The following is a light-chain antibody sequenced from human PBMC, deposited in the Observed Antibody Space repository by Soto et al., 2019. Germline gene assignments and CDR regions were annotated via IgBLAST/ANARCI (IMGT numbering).Light chain of an antibody. CDR3: QQYNSFWGT. CDR2: DAS. J-gene: IGKJ1*01. V-gene: IGKV1-5*01. Sequence: DIPISQSPSTLSASVGDRGTSTFRASESIRTWLAWYQQKPGKAPKLLIYDASSLERGVPSRFSGSGSGTDFTLTISSLQPDDFATYYCQQYNSFWGTFGQGTKVDI. CDR1: ESIRTW.